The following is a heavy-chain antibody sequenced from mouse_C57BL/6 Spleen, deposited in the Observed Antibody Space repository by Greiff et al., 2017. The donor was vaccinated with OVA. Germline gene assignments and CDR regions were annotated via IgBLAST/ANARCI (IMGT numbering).Heavy chain of an antibody. V-gene: IGHV1-15*01. J-gene: IGHJ3*01. Sequence: VKLVESGAELVRPGASVTLSCKASGYTFTDYEMHWVKQTPVHGLEWIGAIDPETGGTAYNQKFKGKAILTADKSSSTAYMELRSLTSEDSAVYYCTSRLPAWFAYWGQGTLVTVSA. CDR3: TSRLPAWFAY. CDR2: IDPETGGT. CDR1: GYTFTDYE.